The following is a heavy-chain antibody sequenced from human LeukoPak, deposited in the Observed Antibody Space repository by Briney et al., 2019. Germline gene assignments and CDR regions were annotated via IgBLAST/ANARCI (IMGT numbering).Heavy chain of an antibody. CDR3: AKKRVITTPAAIDWYFDL. CDR2: IKEDGGDK. Sequence: GGSLRLSCAASGFTFSNYWMTWVRQAPGKGLEWVANIKEDGGDKYYVDSVKGRFTISRDNAKNSLYLQMNSLRAEDTAVYYCAKKRVITTPAAIDWYFDLWGRGTLLTVSS. V-gene: IGHV3-7*01. CDR1: GFTFSNYW. J-gene: IGHJ2*01. D-gene: IGHD2-2*01.